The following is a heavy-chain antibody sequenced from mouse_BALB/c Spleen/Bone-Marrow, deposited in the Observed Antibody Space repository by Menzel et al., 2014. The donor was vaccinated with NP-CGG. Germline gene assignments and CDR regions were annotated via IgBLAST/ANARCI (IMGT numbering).Heavy chain of an antibody. V-gene: IGHV1-9*01. J-gene: IGHJ2*01. CDR1: GYTFSSYW. CDR3: TRWGWSFDY. D-gene: IGHD2-3*01. Sequence: QVQLQQSGAELLKPGASVKISCKATGYTFSSYWIEWVKQRPGHGLEWIGEILPGSGSSNYNEKFKGKATITADTSSNPAYMQLSSLTSDVSAVYYRTRWGWSFDYWGQGTTLTVSS. CDR2: ILPGSGSS.